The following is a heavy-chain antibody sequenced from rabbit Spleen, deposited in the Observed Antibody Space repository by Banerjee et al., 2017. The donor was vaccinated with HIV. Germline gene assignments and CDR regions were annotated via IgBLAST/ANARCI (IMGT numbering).Heavy chain of an antibody. CDR3: ATDWVGSSGEYISSFYL. V-gene: IGHV1S45*01. D-gene: IGHD1-1*01. CDR2: IYGGSSGST. CDR1: GFSFSSSYA. Sequence: QEQLVESGGGLVQPEGSLTLTCTASGFSFSSSYAMCWVRQAPGKGLEWIACIYGGSSGSTYYASWAKGRFTISKTSSTTVTLQMTSLTAADTATYFCATDWVGSSGEYISSFYLWGPGTLVTVS. J-gene: IGHJ4*01.